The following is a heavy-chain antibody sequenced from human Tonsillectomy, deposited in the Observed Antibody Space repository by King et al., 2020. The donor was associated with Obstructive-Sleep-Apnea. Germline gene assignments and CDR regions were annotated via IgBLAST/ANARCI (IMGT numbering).Heavy chain of an antibody. D-gene: IGHD3-22*01. CDR3: AREGGYYDSSGYAPIFDY. V-gene: IGHV3-48*03. J-gene: IGHJ4*02. CDR1: GFTFSSYS. CDR2: ISSGGTTI. Sequence: VQLVESGGGLVQPGGSLRLSCAASGFTFSSYSLHWVRQAPGKGLEWLSYISSGGTTIYYGDSVQARFTIARDNAKNSLSLQINSLSAEDTAVYFCAREGGYYDSSGYAPIFDYWGQGTLVTVSS.